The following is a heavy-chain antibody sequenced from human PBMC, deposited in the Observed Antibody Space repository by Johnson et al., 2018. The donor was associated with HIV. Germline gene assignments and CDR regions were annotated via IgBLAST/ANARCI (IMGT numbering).Heavy chain of an antibody. CDR3: ARYGYDRAMDY. Sequence: QVQLQQPGAELVKPGASVKLSCKASGYTFTSYWMHWVKQRPGQGLEWIGVIDPSDSYTNYNQKFKGKATLTVDKSSSTAYMQLSSLTSEDSAVYYCARYGYDRAMDYWGQGTSVTVSS. CDR2: IDPSDSYT. CDR1: GYTFTSYW. D-gene: IGHD5-18*01. V-gene: IGHV1-46*01. J-gene: IGHJ4*01.